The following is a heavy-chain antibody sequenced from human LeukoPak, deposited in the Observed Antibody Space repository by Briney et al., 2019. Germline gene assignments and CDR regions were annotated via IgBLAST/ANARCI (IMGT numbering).Heavy chain of an antibody. J-gene: IGHJ4*02. CDR2: ISAYNGNT. D-gene: IGHD5-24*01. CDR3: ASWGRDGYNSFDY. Sequence: ASVKVSCKASGYTFTSYGISWVRQAPGQGLEWMGWISAYNGNTNYAQKLQGRVTMTTDTSTSTACMELRSLRSDDTAVYYCASWGRDGYNSFDYWGQGTLVTVSS. V-gene: IGHV1-18*01. CDR1: GYTFTSYG.